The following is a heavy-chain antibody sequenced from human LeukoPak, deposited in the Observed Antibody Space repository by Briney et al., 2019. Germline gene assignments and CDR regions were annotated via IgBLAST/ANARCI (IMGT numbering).Heavy chain of an antibody. CDR3: AKDRYRFLEWLPDAFDI. J-gene: IGHJ3*02. Sequence: PGGSLRLSCAASGFTFSSYGMHWVRQAPGKGLEWVAVIWYGGSNKYYADSVKGRFTISRDNSKNTLYLQMNSLRAEDTAVYYCAKDRYRFLEWLPDAFDIWGQGTMVTVSS. CDR1: GFTFSSYG. V-gene: IGHV3-30*02. CDR2: IWYGGSNK. D-gene: IGHD3-3*01.